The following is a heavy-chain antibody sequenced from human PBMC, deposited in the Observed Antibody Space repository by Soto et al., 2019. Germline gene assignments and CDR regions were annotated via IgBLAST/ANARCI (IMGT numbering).Heavy chain of an antibody. J-gene: IGHJ6*02. Sequence: GGSLRLSCAVSGFRFDGYAMHWVRQAPGKGLEWVSGISWNSGIIGYADSVKGRFTISRDNAENSLYLHMNSLRVEDTALYYCAKDRGLAGPDRTGGYYYYGMDVWGQGTTVTVSS. CDR3: AKDRGLAGPDRTGGYYYYGMDV. CDR1: GFRFDGYA. V-gene: IGHV3-9*01. D-gene: IGHD3-22*01. CDR2: ISWNSGII.